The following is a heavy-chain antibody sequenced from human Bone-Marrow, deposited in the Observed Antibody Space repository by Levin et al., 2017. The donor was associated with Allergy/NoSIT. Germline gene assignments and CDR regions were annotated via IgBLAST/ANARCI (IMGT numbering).Heavy chain of an antibody. CDR1: GFSFRNYG. V-gene: IGHV3-33*01. CDR2: IWYDGSNY. CDR3: ARGGYSGRYYGMDV. Sequence: GGSLRLSCTASGFSFRNYGMNWVRQAPGEGLEWVVVIWYDGSNYNYADSVKGRFTVSRDNSKNTLYLQMNSLRVEDTAVYYCARGGYSGRYYGMDVWGQGTTVSVSS. D-gene: IGHD5-18*01. J-gene: IGHJ6*02.